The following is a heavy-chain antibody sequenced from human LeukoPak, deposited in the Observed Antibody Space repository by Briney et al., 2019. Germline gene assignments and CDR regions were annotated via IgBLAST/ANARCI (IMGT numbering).Heavy chain of an antibody. Sequence: SETLSLTCTVSGGSISSYYWSWIRQPPGKGLEWIGYIYYSGSTNYNPSLKSRVIISVDTSKNQFSLKLSSVTAADTAVYYCARIAAAGTRFDYWGQGTLVTVSS. J-gene: IGHJ4*02. CDR3: ARIAAAGTRFDY. V-gene: IGHV4-59*08. D-gene: IGHD6-13*01. CDR2: IYYSGST. CDR1: GGSISSYY.